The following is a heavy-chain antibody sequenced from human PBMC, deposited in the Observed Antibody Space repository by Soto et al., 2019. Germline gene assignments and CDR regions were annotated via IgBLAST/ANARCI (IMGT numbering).Heavy chain of an antibody. D-gene: IGHD1-20*01. V-gene: IGHV3-15*01. CDR1: GFTFRNAW. CDR2: IKSKTDGGTT. Sequence: EVRLVESGGDLVKPGGSPRLSCAASGFTFRNAWMSWVRQAPGKGLEWVGRIKSKTDGGTTDYAAPVKGRFTISRDDSKNTLYLQMNSLKTEDTAVYYCTTGLGYNWNLVTPLDYWGQGTLVTVSS. CDR3: TTGLGYNWNLVTPLDY. J-gene: IGHJ4*02.